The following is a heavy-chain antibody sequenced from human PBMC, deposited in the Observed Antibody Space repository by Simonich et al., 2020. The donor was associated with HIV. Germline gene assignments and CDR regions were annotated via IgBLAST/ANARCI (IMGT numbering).Heavy chain of an antibody. CDR2: INHRGIT. J-gene: IGHJ4*02. Sequence: QVQLQQWGAGLLKPSETLSLTCAVYGGSFSGYYWSWIRPPPGKGLEWIGEINHRGITNYKSSLNSRATISVDKSKNQFSLKLSSVTAADMAIYYCARRDRELILYFDYWGQGNLVTVSS. CDR1: GGSFSGYY. CDR3: ARRDRELILYFDY. D-gene: IGHD3-3*01. V-gene: IGHV4-34*01.